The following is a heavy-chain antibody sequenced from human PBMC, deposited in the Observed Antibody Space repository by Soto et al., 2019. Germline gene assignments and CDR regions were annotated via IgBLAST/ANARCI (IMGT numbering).Heavy chain of an antibody. CDR1: GGTFSSYA. CDR3: ARAPKGWSYSYYYYGMDV. J-gene: IGHJ6*02. CDR2: IIPIFGTA. Sequence: SVKVSCKASGGTFSSYAISWVRQAPGQGLEWMGGIIPIFGTANYAQKFQGRVTITADESTSTAYMGLSSLRSEDTAVYYCARAPKGWSYSYYYYGMDVWGQGTTVTVSS. V-gene: IGHV1-69*13. D-gene: IGHD1-26*01.